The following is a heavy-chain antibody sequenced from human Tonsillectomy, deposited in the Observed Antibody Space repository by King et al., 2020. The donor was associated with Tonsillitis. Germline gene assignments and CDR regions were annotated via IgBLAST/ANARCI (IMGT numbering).Heavy chain of an antibody. CDR1: GFTFSSYW. CDR2: INSDGSST. CDR3: ARETQAYYYYMDV. V-gene: IGHV3-74*01. Sequence: VQLVESGGGLVQSGGSLRLSCAASGFTFSSYWMHWVRQAPGKGLVWVSRINSDGSSTNYADSVKGRFTISRDNAKNTLYLQMNSLRAEDTAVYYCARETQAYYYYMDVWGKGTTVTVSS. J-gene: IGHJ6*03.